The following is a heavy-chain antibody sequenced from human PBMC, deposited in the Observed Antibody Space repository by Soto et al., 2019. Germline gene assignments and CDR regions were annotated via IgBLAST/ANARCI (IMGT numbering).Heavy chain of an antibody. J-gene: IGHJ4*01. CDR2: ISYDGSNK. CDR1: GFTFSSYA. D-gene: IGHD3-3*01. Sequence: GGSLRLSCAASGFTFSSYAMHWVRQAPGKGLEWVAVISYDGSNKYYADSVKGRFTISRDNSKNTLYLQMNSLRAEDTAVYYCARAGLRFLEWVMRDYFDYWGHRPLATVS. CDR3: ARAGLRFLEWVMRDYFDY. V-gene: IGHV3-30-3*01.